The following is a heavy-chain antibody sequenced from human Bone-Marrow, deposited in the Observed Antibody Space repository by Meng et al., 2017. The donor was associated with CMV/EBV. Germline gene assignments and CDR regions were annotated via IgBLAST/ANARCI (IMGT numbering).Heavy chain of an antibody. CDR1: GFTFSSYS. CDR2: ISSSSSYI. D-gene: IGHD6-13*01. Sequence: GEYLKISCAASGFTFSSYSMNWVRQAPGKGLEWVSSISSSSSYIYYADSVKGRFTISRDNAKNSLYLQMNSLRAEDTAVYYCARDHSSSWYFDYWGRGTLVTVSS. CDR3: ARDHSSSWYFDY. V-gene: IGHV3-21*01. J-gene: IGHJ4*02.